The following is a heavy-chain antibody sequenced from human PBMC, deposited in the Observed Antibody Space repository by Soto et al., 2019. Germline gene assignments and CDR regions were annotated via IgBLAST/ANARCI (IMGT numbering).Heavy chain of an antibody. D-gene: IGHD2-2*01. CDR3: ARGQAAMLFDS. V-gene: IGHV4-59*01. CDR1: GGSISSYY. CDR2: IYYSGST. J-gene: IGHJ4*02. Sequence: SETLSLTCTVSGGSISSYYWSWIRQPPGKGLEWIGYIYYSGSTNYNPSLKSRVTISVDTSKNQFSLKLSSVTAADTAVYYCARGQAAMLFDSWGQGTLVTVSS.